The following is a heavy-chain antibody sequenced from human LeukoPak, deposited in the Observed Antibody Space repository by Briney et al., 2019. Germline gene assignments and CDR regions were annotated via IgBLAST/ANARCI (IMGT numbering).Heavy chain of an antibody. CDR3: ATRDAISGWYRQQLDY. CDR1: GFTFSSYW. Sequence: GGSLRLSXAASGFTFSSYWMSWVRQAPGKGLEWVANIKQDGSEKYYVDSVKGRFTISRDNAKNSLYLQMNSLRAEDTAVYYCATRDAISGWYRQQLDYWGQGTLVTVSS. D-gene: IGHD6-19*01. J-gene: IGHJ4*02. CDR2: IKQDGSEK. V-gene: IGHV3-7*01.